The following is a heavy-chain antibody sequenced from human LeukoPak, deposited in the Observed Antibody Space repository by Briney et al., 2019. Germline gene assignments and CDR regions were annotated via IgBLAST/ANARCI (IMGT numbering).Heavy chain of an antibody. CDR1: GFTFSSYA. V-gene: IGHV3-23*01. J-gene: IGHJ4*02. CDR3: AKCDSSGYYYVAVSYYFDY. CDR2: ISGSGGST. Sequence: GGSLRLSCAASGFTFSSYAMSWVRQAPGKGLEWVSAISGSGGSTYYADSVKGRFTISRDNSKDTLYLQMNSLRAEDTAVYYCAKCDSSGYYYVAVSYYFDYWGQGTLVTVSS. D-gene: IGHD3-22*01.